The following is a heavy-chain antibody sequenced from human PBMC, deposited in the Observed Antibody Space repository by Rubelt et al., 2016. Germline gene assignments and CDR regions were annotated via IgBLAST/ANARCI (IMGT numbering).Heavy chain of an antibody. J-gene: IGHJ4*02. Sequence: QVQLQQWGAGLLKSSETLSLTCAVYGGSFSGYYWSWIRQPPGKGLEWIGEINHSGSTNYNPSLKSRVTISVDTSKSQFSLKLSSVTAADTAVYYCARGKEGLGVTMMDYWGQGTLVTVSS. CDR2: INHSGST. V-gene: IGHV4-34*01. CDR3: ARGKEGLGVTMMDY. CDR1: GGSFSGYY. D-gene: IGHD3-22*01.